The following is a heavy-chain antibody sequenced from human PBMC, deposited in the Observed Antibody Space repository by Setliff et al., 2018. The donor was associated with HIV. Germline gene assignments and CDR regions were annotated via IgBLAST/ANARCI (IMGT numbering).Heavy chain of an antibody. CDR3: ARTRSGTYYGEMNWFDP. Sequence: SETLSLTCAVFGGSFTDIGGSFTDYYWIWIRQPPGKGLEWIGEINHSGSTHYNPSLKSRFTISVDTSKNQFSLKLRSVTAADTAVYYCARTRSGTYYGEMNWFDPWGQGILVTVSS. D-gene: IGHD3-10*01. J-gene: IGHJ5*02. CDR1: GGSFTDIGGSFTDYY. V-gene: IGHV4-34*01. CDR2: INHSGST.